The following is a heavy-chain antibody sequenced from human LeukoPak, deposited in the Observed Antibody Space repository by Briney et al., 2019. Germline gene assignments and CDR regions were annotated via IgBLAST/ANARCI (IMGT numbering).Heavy chain of an antibody. CDR1: GYTFPGYY. CDR3: AREHSSSSGKVFDY. CDR2: INPNSGGT. D-gene: IGHD6-6*01. V-gene: IGHV1-2*02. Sequence: ASVKVSCKASGYTFPGYYMHWVRQAPGQGLEWMGWINPNSGGTNYAQKFQGKVTMTRDTSISTAYMELSRLRSDDTAVYYCAREHSSSSGKVFDYWGQGTLVTVSS. J-gene: IGHJ4*02.